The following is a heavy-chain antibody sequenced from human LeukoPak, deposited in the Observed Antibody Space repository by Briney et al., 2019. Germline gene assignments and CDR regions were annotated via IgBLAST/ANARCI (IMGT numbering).Heavy chain of an antibody. J-gene: IGHJ4*02. D-gene: IGHD5-12*01. V-gene: IGHV3-48*01. CDR1: GFTFSSYS. Sequence: PGGSLRLSCAASGFTFSSYSMNWVRQAPGKGLEWVSYISSSSSTIYYADSVKGRFTISRDNAKNSLYLQMNSLRAEDTAVYYCARRPGSGYDCWGQGTLVTVSS. CDR3: ARRPGSGYDC. CDR2: ISSSSSTI.